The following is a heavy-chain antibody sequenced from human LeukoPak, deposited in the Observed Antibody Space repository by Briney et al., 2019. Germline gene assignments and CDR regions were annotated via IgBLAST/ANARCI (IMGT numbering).Heavy chain of an antibody. CDR2: ISYDGSNK. CDR3: AKGRLRGVVITELDD. Sequence: PGRSLRLSCAASGFTFSSYGMHWVRQAPGKGLEWVAVISYDGSNKYYADSVKGRFTISRDNSKNTLYLQMNSLRAEDTAVYYCAKGRLRGVVITELDDWGQGTLVTVSS. CDR1: GFTFSSYG. J-gene: IGHJ4*02. D-gene: IGHD3-22*01. V-gene: IGHV3-30*18.